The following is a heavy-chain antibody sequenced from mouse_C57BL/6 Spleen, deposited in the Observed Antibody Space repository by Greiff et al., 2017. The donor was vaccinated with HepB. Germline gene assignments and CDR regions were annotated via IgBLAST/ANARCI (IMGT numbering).Heavy chain of an antibody. V-gene: IGHV1-61*01. CDR2: IYPSDSET. CDR3: ARGMGDYDAEFAY. Sequence: QVQLQQPGAELVRPGSSVKLSCKASGYTFTSYWMDWVKQRPGQGLEWIGNIYPSDSETHYNQKFKDKATLTVDKSSSTAYMQLSSLTSEDSAVYYCARGMGDYDAEFAYWGQGTLVTVSA. CDR1: GYTFTSYW. J-gene: IGHJ3*01. D-gene: IGHD2-4*01.